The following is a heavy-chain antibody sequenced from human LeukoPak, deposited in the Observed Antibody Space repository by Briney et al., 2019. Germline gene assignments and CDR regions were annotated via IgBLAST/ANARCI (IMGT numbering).Heavy chain of an antibody. D-gene: IGHD1-1*01. CDR1: GGSISSGGYY. CDR2: IYHSGST. J-gene: IGHJ6*03. CDR3: ARDARSGTSYVGPYYYYMDV. V-gene: IGHV4-61*08. Sequence: SETLSLTCTVSGGSISSGGYYWSWIRQPPGKGLEWIGYIYHSGSTNYNPSLKSRVTMSVDTSKNQFSLKLSSVTAADTAVYYCARDARSGTSYVGPYYYYMDVWGKGTTVTVSS.